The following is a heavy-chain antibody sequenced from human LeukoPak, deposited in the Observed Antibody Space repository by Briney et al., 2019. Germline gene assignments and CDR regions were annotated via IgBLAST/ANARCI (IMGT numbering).Heavy chain of an antibody. CDR3: ARDRTSSYYGSGSPHYYGMDV. Sequence: GASVKVSCKASGYSFTIYYMHWVRQAPGQGVEWMGVINPSGGRTSYVQKFHGRFPMTSSTSTSTVYMQLSSLRSEPTAVYYSARDRTSSYYGSGSPHYYGMDVWGKGTTVTVSS. J-gene: IGHJ6*04. CDR2: INPSGGRT. V-gene: IGHV1-46*01. D-gene: IGHD3-10*01. CDR1: GYSFTIYY.